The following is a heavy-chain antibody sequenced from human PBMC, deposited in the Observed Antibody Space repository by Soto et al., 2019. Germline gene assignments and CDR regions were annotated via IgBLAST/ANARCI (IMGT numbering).Heavy chain of an antibody. Sequence: EVQVVESGGGLVQPGGSLRLSCAASRFTVSTNYMNWVRQAPGKGLEWVSVIYSGGSTYYADSVKGRFTISRDNSKNTLFLQMNSLRAEDTAVYYCARDLTDGYGMDVWGQGTTVTVSS. J-gene: IGHJ6*02. CDR3: ARDLTDGYGMDV. D-gene: IGHD7-27*01. CDR1: RFTVSTNY. CDR2: IYSGGST. V-gene: IGHV3-66*01.